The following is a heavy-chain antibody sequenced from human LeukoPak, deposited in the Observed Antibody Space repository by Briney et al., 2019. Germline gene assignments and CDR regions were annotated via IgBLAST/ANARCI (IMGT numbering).Heavy chain of an antibody. V-gene: IGHV3-48*01. J-gene: IGHJ4*02. Sequence: GGSLRLSCAASGFTFSSHSMNWVRQAPGKGLEWVSYISSSSSTIYYADSVKGRFTISRDNAKNSLYLQMNSLRAEDTAVYYCARDSCRGGSCFSDYWGQGTLVTVSS. CDR2: ISSSSSTI. CDR1: GFTFSSHS. CDR3: ARDSCRGGSCFSDY. D-gene: IGHD2-15*01.